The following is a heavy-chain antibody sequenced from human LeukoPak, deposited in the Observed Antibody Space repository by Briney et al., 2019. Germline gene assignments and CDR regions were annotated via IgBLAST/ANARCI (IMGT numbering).Heavy chain of an antibody. CDR2: ISWNSGSI. CDR1: GFTFDDYA. V-gene: IGHV3-9*01. Sequence: PGGSLRLSCAASGFTFDDYAMHWVRQAPGKGLEWVSGISWNSGSIGYADSVKGRFTISRDNAKNSLYLQMNSLRAEDTALYYCAKDGGKGAVRGAFDYWGQGTLVTVSS. CDR3: AKDGGKGAVRGAFDY. J-gene: IGHJ4*02. D-gene: IGHD3-10*01.